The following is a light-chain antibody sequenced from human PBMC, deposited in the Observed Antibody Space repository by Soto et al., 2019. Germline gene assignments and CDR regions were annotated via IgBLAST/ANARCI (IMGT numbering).Light chain of an antibody. CDR3: AAWDDSLSGVV. J-gene: IGLJ2*01. V-gene: IGLV1-47*01. CDR2: RNN. Sequence: QSVLTQPPSASGTPGQRVTISCSGSSSNIGSNYVYWYHQLPGTAPKLLIYRNNQRPSGVPDRFSGSKSGTSASLAISGLRSGDEADYYCAAWDDSLSGVVFGGGTKLTLL. CDR1: SSNIGSNY.